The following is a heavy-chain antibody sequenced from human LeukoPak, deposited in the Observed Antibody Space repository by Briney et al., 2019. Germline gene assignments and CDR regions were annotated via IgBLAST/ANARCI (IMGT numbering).Heavy chain of an antibody. J-gene: IGHJ3*02. Sequence: SETLALTCTVSGGSINIINYYWGWIRQPPGKGLEWIGSIYYTGATYYNPSLKTRVTISVDTSKNQFSLKLSSVTAADTAVFYCARHVGYGGTYGEFDIWGQGTIVTVSS. V-gene: IGHV4-39*01. D-gene: IGHD1-26*01. CDR2: IYYTGAT. CDR1: GGSINIINYY. CDR3: ARHVGYGGTYGEFDI.